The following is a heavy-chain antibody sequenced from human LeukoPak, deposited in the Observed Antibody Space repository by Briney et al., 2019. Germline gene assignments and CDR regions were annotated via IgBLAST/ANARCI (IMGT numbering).Heavy chain of an antibody. CDR3: ARMSGSYYGGYYYYMDV. Sequence: GGSLRLSCAASGFTFSSYSMNWVRQAPGKGLEWVSYISSSSTIYYADSVKGRFTISRDNAKNSLYLQMNSLRAEDTAVYYCARMSGSYYGGYYYYMDVWGKGTTVTVSS. J-gene: IGHJ6*03. V-gene: IGHV3-48*01. D-gene: IGHD1-26*01. CDR1: GFTFSSYS. CDR2: ISSSSTI.